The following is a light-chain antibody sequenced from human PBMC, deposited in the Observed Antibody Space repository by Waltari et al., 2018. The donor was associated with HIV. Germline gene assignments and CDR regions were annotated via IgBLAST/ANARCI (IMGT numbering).Light chain of an antibody. CDR3: SSYTSSSPYA. CDR1: SSDVGGYNY. J-gene: IGLJ1*01. CDR2: DVS. Sequence: QSALTQPASVSGSPGQSITISCTGTSSDVGGYNYVSWYQQHPGKAPKLVIYDVSNRPSVVSNRFSGSKSGNTASLTISGLQAEDEADYYCSSYTSSSPYAFGTGTKVTVL. V-gene: IGLV2-14*03.